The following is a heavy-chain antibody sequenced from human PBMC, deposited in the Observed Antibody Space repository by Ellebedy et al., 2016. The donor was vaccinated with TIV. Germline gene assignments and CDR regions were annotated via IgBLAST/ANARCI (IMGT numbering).Heavy chain of an antibody. J-gene: IGHJ4*02. D-gene: IGHD5-18*01. CDR2: IDPSDSYT. CDR3: ASQTRGYSYGSDY. V-gene: IGHV5-10-1*01. Sequence: GGSLRLSXKGSGYSFTSYWISWVRQMPGKGLEWMGRIDPSDSYTNYSPSFQGHVTISADKSISTAYLQWSSLKASDTAMYYCASQTRGYSYGSDYWGQGTLVTVSS. CDR1: GYSFTSYW.